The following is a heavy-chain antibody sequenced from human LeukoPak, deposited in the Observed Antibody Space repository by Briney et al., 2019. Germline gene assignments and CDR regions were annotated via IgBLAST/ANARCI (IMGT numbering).Heavy chain of an antibody. V-gene: IGHV1-18*01. Sequence: GASVKVSCKASGYTFTSYGISWVRQAPGEGLEWMGWISAYNGNTNYAQKLQGRVTMTTDTSTSTAYMELRSLRSDDTAVYYCAWTIVGATLDYWGQGTLVTVSS. D-gene: IGHD1-26*01. CDR3: AWTIVGATLDY. CDR1: GYTFTSYG. J-gene: IGHJ4*02. CDR2: ISAYNGNT.